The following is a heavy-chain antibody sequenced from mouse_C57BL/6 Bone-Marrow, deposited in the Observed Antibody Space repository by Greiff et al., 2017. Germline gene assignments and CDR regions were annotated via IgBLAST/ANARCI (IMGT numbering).Heavy chain of an antibody. CDR2: IYPGSGST. CDR3: ARTYYSNYWYIDV. J-gene: IGHJ1*03. D-gene: IGHD2-5*01. CDR1: GYTFTSYW. V-gene: IGHV1-55*01. Sequence: QVQLQQPGAELVKPGASVKMSCKASGYTFTSYWLTWVKQRPGQGLEWIGDIYPGSGSTNSTEKFTSTATLTVDTTSCTPYMQRSRLTSEDAAVYNCARTYYSNYWYIDVWGTGTTVTVSS.